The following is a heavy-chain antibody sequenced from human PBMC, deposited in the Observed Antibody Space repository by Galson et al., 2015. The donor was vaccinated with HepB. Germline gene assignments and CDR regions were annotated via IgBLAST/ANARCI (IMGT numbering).Heavy chain of an antibody. CDR3: AKGDRYYGDNVFWYFDL. CDR1: GFTFSSYA. Sequence: SLRLSCAASGFTFSSYAMSWARQAPGKGLEWVSAISGSGSSTYYADSVKGRFTISRDNSKNTLYLHMNTLGAEDMAVYYCAKGDRYYGDNVFWYFDLWGRGTLVTVSS. CDR2: ISGSGSST. J-gene: IGHJ2*01. V-gene: IGHV3-23*01. D-gene: IGHD4-17*01.